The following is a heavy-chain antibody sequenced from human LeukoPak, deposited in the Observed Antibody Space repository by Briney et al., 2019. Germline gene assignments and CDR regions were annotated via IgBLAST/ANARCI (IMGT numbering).Heavy chain of an antibody. V-gene: IGHV4-39*07. CDR3: AIPSNYYGSATDAFDF. J-gene: IGHJ3*01. CDR1: GVSISSSSYY. D-gene: IGHD3-10*01. CDR2: IYYSGST. Sequence: KPSETLSLTCTVSGVSISSSSYYWGWIRQPPGKGLEWIGSIYYSGSTYYNPSLKSRVTISVDTSKNHFSLKLNSVTAADTAVYYCAIPSNYYGSATDAFDFWGQGTMVTVSS.